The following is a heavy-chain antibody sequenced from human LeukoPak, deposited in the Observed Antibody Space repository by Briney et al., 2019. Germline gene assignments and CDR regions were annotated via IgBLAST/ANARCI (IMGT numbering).Heavy chain of an antibody. Sequence: GGSLRLSCADSGFTFNNFWMSWVRQAPGKGLEWVANIKQDGGEKYYVDSVRGRFTISKDDARNSLYLQMSNLRAEDTAVYFCARGGGLDVWGQGATVTVSS. D-gene: IGHD3-16*01. CDR2: IKQDGGEK. CDR1: GFTFNNFW. V-gene: IGHV3-7*03. J-gene: IGHJ6*02. CDR3: ARGGGLDV.